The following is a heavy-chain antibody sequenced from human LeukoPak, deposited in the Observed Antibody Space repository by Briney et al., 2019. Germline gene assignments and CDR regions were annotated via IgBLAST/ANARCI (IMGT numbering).Heavy chain of an antibody. J-gene: IGHJ4*02. Sequence: ASVKVSCKASGYTFTGYYMHWVRRAPGQGLEWMGWINPNSGGTNYAQKFQGRVTMTRDTFISTAYMELSRLRSDDTAVYYCARGGDGDILTGLVFDWGQGTLVTVSS. CDR3: ARGGDGDILTGLVFD. V-gene: IGHV1-2*02. D-gene: IGHD3-9*01. CDR1: GYTFTGYY. CDR2: INPNSGGT.